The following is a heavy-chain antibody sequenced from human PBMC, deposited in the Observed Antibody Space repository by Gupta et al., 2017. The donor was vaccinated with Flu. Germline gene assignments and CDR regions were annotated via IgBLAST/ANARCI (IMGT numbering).Heavy chain of an antibody. J-gene: IGHJ4*02. V-gene: IGHV3-23*01. D-gene: IGHD1-20*01. CDR2: ISGSGGST. CDR3: AKGPRMPVQYNWNDSVY. Sequence: EVQLLESGGGLVQPGGSLRLSCAASGFPFSSYAMRWVRQAPGKGLGWVSAISGSGGSTYYAGSVNDRFTISRDNSKNTLYLQMNSLRAEDTAVYYCAKGPRMPVQYNWNDSVYWGQGTLVTVSS. CDR1: GFPFSSYA.